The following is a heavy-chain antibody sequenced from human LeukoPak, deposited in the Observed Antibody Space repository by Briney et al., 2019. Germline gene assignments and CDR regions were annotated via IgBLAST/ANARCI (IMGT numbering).Heavy chain of an antibody. V-gene: IGHV3-9*01. CDR3: AKEIYRSGWHDAFDI. CDR2: ITWNTGII. D-gene: IGHD6-19*01. J-gene: IGHJ3*02. CDR1: GFTFDDYA. Sequence: GGSLRLSCAASGFTFDDYAMHWVRQAPGKGLEWVSGITWNTGIIGYADSVKGRFTIPRDNAKNSLHLQMNSLRAEDTALYYCAKEIYRSGWHDAFDIWAKGQWSPSHQ.